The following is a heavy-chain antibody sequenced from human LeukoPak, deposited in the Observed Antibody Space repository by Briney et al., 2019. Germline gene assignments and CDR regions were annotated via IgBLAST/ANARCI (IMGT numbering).Heavy chain of an antibody. J-gene: IGHJ6*02. V-gene: IGHV3-64*05. CDR3: VRGYSFGPYGMDV. CDR1: GFPFSSYA. Sequence: GGSLRLSCSASGFPFSSYAMHWVRQAPGKGLEYVSAISDSGGSTYYADSVKGRFTISRDNSKNTLYFQMSSLRAEDTAVYFCVRGYSFGPYGMDVWGQGTTVTVSS. D-gene: IGHD2-15*01. CDR2: ISDSGGST.